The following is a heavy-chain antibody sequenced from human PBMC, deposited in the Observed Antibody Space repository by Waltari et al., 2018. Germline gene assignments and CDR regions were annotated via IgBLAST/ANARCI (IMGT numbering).Heavy chain of an antibody. Sequence: QVQLVESGGGVVQPGGSLRLSCAASGFPFSSYGMHWVRQAPGKGLEWVAFIRYDGSNKYYADSVKGRFTISRDNAKNSLYLQMNSLRAEDTAVYYCARAGYYYDAFDIWGQGTMVTVSS. CDR3: ARAGYYYDAFDI. CDR2: IRYDGSNK. CDR1: GFPFSSYG. D-gene: IGHD3-22*01. J-gene: IGHJ3*02. V-gene: IGHV3-30*02.